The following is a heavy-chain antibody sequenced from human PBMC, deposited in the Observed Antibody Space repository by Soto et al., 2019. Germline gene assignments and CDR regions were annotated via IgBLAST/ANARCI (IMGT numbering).Heavy chain of an antibody. V-gene: IGHV3-33*01. CDR1: GFTFSSYG. J-gene: IGHJ6*02. D-gene: IGHD3-10*01. CDR3: ARVMVRGVIRYYYYGMDV. Sequence: PGGSLRLSCAASGFTFSSYGMHWVRQAPGKGLEWVAVIWYDGSNKYYADSVKGRFTISRDNSKNTLYLQMNSLRAEDTAVYYCARVMVRGVIRYYYYGMDVWGQGTTVTVSS. CDR2: IWYDGSNK.